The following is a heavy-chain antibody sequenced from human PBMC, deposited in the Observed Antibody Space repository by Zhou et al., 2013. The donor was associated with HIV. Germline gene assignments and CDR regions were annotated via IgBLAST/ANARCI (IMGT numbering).Heavy chain of an antibody. CDR3: ARLEWQLSPQGGY. CDR2: ITPILGTA. V-gene: IGHV1-69*11. CDR1: GGTFSRYD. J-gene: IGHJ4*02. D-gene: IGHD3-3*01. Sequence: QVQLVQSGAEVKKPGSSVKVSCKASGGTFSRYDISWVRQAPGQGLEWMGGITPILGTANYAQKFQGRVTITADESTSTGYMELSSLRSEDTAVYYCARLEWQLSPQGGYWGQGTLVIVSS.